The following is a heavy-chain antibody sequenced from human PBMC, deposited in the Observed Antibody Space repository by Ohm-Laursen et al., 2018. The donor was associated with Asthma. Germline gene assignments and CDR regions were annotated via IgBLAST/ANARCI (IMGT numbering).Heavy chain of an antibody. D-gene: IGHD1-26*01. CDR2: IYYSGNI. CDR1: GGSISRGDYY. Sequence: SQTLSLTCTVSGGSISRGDYYWSWIRQHPGKGLEWIGYIYYSGNIYYNPSLKSRVTISVDTSKNQFSLKLSSVTAADTALYYCAKYSGTYYWFDPWGQGTLVTVSS. V-gene: IGHV4-31*03. J-gene: IGHJ5*02. CDR3: AKYSGTYYWFDP.